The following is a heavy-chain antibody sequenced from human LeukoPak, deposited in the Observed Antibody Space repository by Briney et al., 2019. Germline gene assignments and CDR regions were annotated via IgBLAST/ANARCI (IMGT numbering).Heavy chain of an antibody. J-gene: IGHJ4*02. D-gene: IGHD3-22*01. CDR2: IYYSGST. CDR3: GRARGGGTYHAGSGYYWDFDY. Sequence: SETLSLTCTLSGGSISSGDYYWRWIREPPGKGLEWIGYIYYSGSTYYNPSLKSRVTISVDTSKNEFSLTLSSVTAAHTAVYYSGRARGGGTYHAGSGYYWDFDYWGQGTLVTVSS. V-gene: IGHV4-30-4*01. CDR1: GGSISSGDYY.